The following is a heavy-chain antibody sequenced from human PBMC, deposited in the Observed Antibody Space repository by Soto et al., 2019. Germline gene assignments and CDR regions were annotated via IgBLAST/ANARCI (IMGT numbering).Heavy chain of an antibody. D-gene: IGHD3-22*01. CDR2: IYYSGST. V-gene: IGHV4-59*01. CDR3: ARTYDGSGPNSGGYGFDI. CDR1: GGSIRSYY. Sequence: QVQLQESGPGLVKPSETLSLRCSVAGGSIRSYYWSWIRQPPGKGLEWIAYIYYSGSTSYNPSLKSRASISLDTSKNQFSLKLSSVTAADTAVDYCARTYDGSGPNSGGYGFDIWGQGTMVTVSS. J-gene: IGHJ3*02.